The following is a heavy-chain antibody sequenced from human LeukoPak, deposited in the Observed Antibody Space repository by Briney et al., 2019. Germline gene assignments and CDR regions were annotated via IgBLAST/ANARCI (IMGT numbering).Heavy chain of an antibody. V-gene: IGHV3-21*04. CDR1: GITFSSYS. D-gene: IGHD7-27*01. CDR2: ISYRSNI. CDR3: AKDGGLWVSAHWGDS. Sequence: GGSLRLSCVASGITFSSYSMNWVRQAPGKGLEWVSSISYRSNIYYADSVKGRFTVSRDDSKNTLYLQMNSLRAEDTAVYYCAKDGGLWVSAHWGDSWGRGTLVTVSS. J-gene: IGHJ4*02.